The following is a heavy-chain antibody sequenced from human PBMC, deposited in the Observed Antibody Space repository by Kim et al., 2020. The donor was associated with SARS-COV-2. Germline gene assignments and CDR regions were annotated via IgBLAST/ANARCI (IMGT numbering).Heavy chain of an antibody. CDR2: IFYSGST. D-gene: IGHD3-3*01. Sequence: SETLSLTCTVSGGSISTSSYYWGWIRQPPGKGLEWIGTIFYSGSTYYNPSLKSRVTLSVDTSKNQFSLKVTSVTAADTAVYYCARSATYYDFWSDYPKYYFDYWGQGNLVIVSS. CDR3: ARSATYYDFWSDYPKYYFDY. CDR1: GGSISTSSYY. V-gene: IGHV4-39*01. J-gene: IGHJ4*02.